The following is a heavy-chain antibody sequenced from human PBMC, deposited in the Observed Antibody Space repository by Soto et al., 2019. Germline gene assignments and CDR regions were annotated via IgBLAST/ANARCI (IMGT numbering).Heavy chain of an antibody. J-gene: IGHJ4*02. CDR2: IYWDDDK. V-gene: IGHV2-5*02. Sequence: SGPTLVNPTQTLTLTCTFSGFSLSTSGVGVGWIRQPPGKALEWLALIYWDDDKRYSPSLKIRLTITKDTSKNQVVLTMTNMDPVDTATYYCAHRRLGGAVAASAGDYWGQGTLVTVSS. CDR1: GFSLSTSGVG. CDR3: AHRRLGGAVAASAGDY. D-gene: IGHD6-19*01.